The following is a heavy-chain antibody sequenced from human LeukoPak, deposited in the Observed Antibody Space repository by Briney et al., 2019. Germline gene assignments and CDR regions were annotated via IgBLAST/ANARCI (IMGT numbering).Heavy chain of an antibody. Sequence: GASVKVSCKASGYTFTGYYMHWVRLAPGQGLEWMGWINPNSGGTNYAQKFQGRVTMTRDTSISTAYMELSRLRSDDTAVYYCARDISMVRGVINPFGYWGQGTLVTVSS. CDR1: GYTFTGYY. J-gene: IGHJ4*02. D-gene: IGHD3-10*01. CDR2: INPNSGGT. CDR3: ARDISMVRGVINPFGY. V-gene: IGHV1-2*02.